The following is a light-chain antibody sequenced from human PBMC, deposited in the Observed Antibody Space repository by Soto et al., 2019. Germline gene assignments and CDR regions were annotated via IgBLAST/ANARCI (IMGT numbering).Light chain of an antibody. V-gene: IGLV1-47*01. CDR1: SSNFASNS. CDR3: VAWDDNLSCVL. J-gene: IGLJ2*01. Sequence: QSVLTQPPSASGTPGQSVTISCSGSSSNFASNSVYWYQQVPGTAPKLLIYRSNQLPSGVPDRFSGSKSGTSASLAISGLRSEDEFDYYCVAWDDNLSCVLFGGGTKVTVL. CDR2: RSN.